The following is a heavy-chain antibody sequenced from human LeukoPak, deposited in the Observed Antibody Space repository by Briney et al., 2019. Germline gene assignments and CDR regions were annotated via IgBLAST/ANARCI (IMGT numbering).Heavy chain of an antibody. Sequence: GGTLSLTCAASGVTFSDYYRSWIRQAPGKGLEWVSYISSSGSTIYYADSVKGRFTISRDNAKNSLYLQMNSLRAEDTAVYYCALGFGESNDAFDIWGQGTMVTVSA. J-gene: IGHJ3*02. CDR2: ISSSGSTI. D-gene: IGHD3-10*01. V-gene: IGHV3-11*01. CDR1: GVTFSDYY. CDR3: ALGFGESNDAFDI.